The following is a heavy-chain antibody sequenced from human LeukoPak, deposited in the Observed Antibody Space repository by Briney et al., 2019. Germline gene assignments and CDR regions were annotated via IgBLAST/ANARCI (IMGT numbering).Heavy chain of an antibody. D-gene: IGHD2-2*01. CDR2: INHSGRT. CDR3: TRDVVVVPAAIHYGMDV. V-gene: IGHV4-34*01. Sequence: PSETLSLTCAVYGGSFSDYFWGWIRQPPGKGLEWIGEINHSGRTYYNPSLKSRVTISVDTSKNQFSLNLSSVTAADTAVYYCTRDVVVVPAAIHYGMDVWGQGTTVTVSS. J-gene: IGHJ6*02. CDR1: GGSFSDYF.